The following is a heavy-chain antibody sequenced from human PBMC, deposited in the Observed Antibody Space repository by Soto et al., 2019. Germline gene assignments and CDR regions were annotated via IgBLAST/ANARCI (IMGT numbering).Heavy chain of an antibody. CDR1: GFTFSSYG. V-gene: IGHV3-33*01. Sequence: GGSLRLSCAASGFTFSSYGMHWVRQAPGKGLEWVAVIWYDGSNKYYADTVKGQFTISRDNSKKTLNLQMNSLRAEDTAVYYCARDGVVTRAIDYWGQGTLVTVSS. J-gene: IGHJ4*02. CDR3: ARDGVVTRAIDY. D-gene: IGHD3-3*01. CDR2: IWYDGSNK.